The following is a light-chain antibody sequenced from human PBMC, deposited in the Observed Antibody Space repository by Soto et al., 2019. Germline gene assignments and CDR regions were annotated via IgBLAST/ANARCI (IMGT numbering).Light chain of an antibody. V-gene: IGKV1-5*01. J-gene: IGKJ3*01. CDR3: QQRSNWL. Sequence: DIQMTQSPSTLSASVGNRFTSSCRASQSIIRWLAWYQQKPGKAPTLLIYHASNRATGIPARFSGSGSGTDFTLTISSLEPEDFAVYYCQQRSNWLFGPGTKVDI. CDR1: QSIIRW. CDR2: HAS.